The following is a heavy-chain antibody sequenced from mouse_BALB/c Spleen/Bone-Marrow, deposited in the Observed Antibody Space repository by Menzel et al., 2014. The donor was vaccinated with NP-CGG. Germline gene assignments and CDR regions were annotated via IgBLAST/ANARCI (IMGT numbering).Heavy chain of an antibody. CDR2: ISNGGGST. V-gene: IGHV5-12-2*01. Sequence: EVQGVESGGGLVQPGGSLKLSCAAPGFTFSSYTMSWVRQTPEKRLEWVAYISNGGGSTYYPDTVKGRFTISRDNAKNTLSLQMSSLKSEDTAMYYCARRAGAYWGQGALVTVSA. J-gene: IGHJ3*01. CDR3: ARRAGAY. D-gene: IGHD3-3*01. CDR1: GFTFSSYT.